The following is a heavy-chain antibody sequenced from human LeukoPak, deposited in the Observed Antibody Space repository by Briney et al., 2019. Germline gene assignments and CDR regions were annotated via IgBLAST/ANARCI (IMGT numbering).Heavy chain of an antibody. CDR1: ADSINSYY. D-gene: IGHD1-26*01. CDR3: ASMSGNYPYYFDD. CDR2: IYYTGMT. V-gene: IGHV4-59*01. J-gene: IGHJ4*02. Sequence: SETLSLTCTVSADSINSYYWSWIRQPPGKGLEWMGYIYYTGMTNYNPSLKSRVAISGDTSKKQLSLRLSSVTAADTAVYYCASMSGNYPYYFDDWGQGTLVTVSS.